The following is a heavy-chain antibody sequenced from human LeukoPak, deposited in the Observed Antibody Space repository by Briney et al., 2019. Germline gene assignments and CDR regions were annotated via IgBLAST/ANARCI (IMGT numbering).Heavy chain of an antibody. J-gene: IGHJ4*02. CDR2: ISAYNGNT. D-gene: IGHD6-13*01. CDR1: GYTFTNYY. Sequence: GASVKISCKASGYTFTNYYIHWVRQAPGQGLEWMGWISAYNGNTNYAQKLQGRVTMTTDTSTSTAYMELRSLRSDDTAVYYCARDLPYSSSWESIDYWGQGTLVTVSS. CDR3: ARDLPYSSSWESIDY. V-gene: IGHV1-18*01.